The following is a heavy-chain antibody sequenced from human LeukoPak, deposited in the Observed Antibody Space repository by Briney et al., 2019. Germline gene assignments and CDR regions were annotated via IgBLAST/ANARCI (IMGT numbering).Heavy chain of an antibody. V-gene: IGHV4-59*08. CDR2: IYYSGST. D-gene: IGHD2/OR15-2a*01. CDR1: GGSISSYY. CDR3: ARHVKGSTHGFDP. Sequence: SETLSLTCTVSGGSISSYYWSWIRQPPGKGLEWIGYIYYSGSTNHNPSLKSRVTISVDTSKNQFSLKLSSVTAADTTVYYCARHVKGSTHGFDPWGQGTLVTASS. J-gene: IGHJ5*02.